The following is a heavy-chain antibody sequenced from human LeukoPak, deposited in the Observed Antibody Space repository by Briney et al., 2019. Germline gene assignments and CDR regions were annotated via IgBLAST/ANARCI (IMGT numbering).Heavy chain of an antibody. V-gene: IGHV3-33*01. D-gene: IGHD3-16*01. CDR3: ARDLGRGNTPFDY. Sequence: GGSLRLSCAASGFTFSSFGMHWVRQAPGRGLKLVAVIWDDGSKKYYADSVKARFTISRDNTKNTVYLQMDSLTAEETALYYCARDLGRGNTPFDYWGQGTLVTVSS. CDR2: IWDDGSKK. J-gene: IGHJ4*02. CDR1: GFTFSSFG.